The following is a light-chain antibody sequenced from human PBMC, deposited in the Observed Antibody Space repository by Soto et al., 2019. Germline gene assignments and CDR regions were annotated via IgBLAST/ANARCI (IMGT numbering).Light chain of an antibody. Sequence: IQMTQSPSSLSTYVGDRVIITCRASQGISNSLAWYQQKPGKVPILLIYAASTLQSGVPSRFSGSGSGTDFPLSLSSLQPADGATYYCQQYSSAPHTLSPRTKLLLK. CDR3: QQYSSAPHT. V-gene: IGKV1-27*01. CDR2: AAS. CDR1: QGISNS. J-gene: IGKJ2*01.